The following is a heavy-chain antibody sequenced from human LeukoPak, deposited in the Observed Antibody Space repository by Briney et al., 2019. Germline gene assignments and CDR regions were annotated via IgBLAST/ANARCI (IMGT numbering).Heavy chain of an antibody. CDR2: FYNTGGT. D-gene: IGHD3-22*01. V-gene: IGHV4-59*01. CDR1: DDSISSYY. Sequence: SETLSLTCTVSDDSISSYYWTWIRQPPGKGLEWIGYFYNTGGTVSNPSLRSRVTISVDTSKNQFSLRLNSVTAADTAVYYCARAGSGYSFDIWGQGTMVTVSS. CDR3: ARAGSGYSFDI. J-gene: IGHJ3*02.